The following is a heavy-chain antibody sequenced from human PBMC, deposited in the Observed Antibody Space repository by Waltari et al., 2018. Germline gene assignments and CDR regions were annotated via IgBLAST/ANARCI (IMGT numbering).Heavy chain of an antibody. J-gene: IGHJ4*02. D-gene: IGHD6-13*01. CDR1: GFTFSSYA. CDR2: ISYDGSNK. CDR3: ARFSAGTGSG. Sequence: QVQLVESGGGVVQPGRSLRLSCAASGFTFSSYAMHWVRRASGKGLEGVAVISYDGSNKYYADSGKGRFTISRDKSKNTLYLQMNSLRAEDTAVYYCARFSAGTGSGWGQGTLVTVSS. V-gene: IGHV3-30-3*01.